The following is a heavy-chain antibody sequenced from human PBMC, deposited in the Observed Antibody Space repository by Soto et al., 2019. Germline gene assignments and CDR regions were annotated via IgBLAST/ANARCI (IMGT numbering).Heavy chain of an antibody. CDR1: GYSFTSYW. CDR3: ARLFDSSGYYRDLDY. J-gene: IGHJ4*02. CDR2: IYPGDSVT. V-gene: IGHV5-51*01. Sequence: EVQLVQSGAEVKKPGESLKISCKGSGYSFTSYWIGWVRQMPGKGLEWMGIIYPGDSVTRYSPSFQGQVTISADKSISTAYLQWSSLKASDTAMYYCARLFDSSGYYRDLDYWGQGTLVTVSS. D-gene: IGHD3-22*01.